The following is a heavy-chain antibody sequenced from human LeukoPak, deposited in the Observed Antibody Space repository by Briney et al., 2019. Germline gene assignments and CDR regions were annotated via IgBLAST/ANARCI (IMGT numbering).Heavy chain of an antibody. CDR2: ISSSSSYI. V-gene: IGHV3-21*01. CDR3: ARDTGCGYCSGGSYYYAMDV. D-gene: IGHD2-15*01. J-gene: IGHJ6*02. Sequence: GGSLRLSCAASGFTFSSYSMNWVRQAPGKGLEWVSSISSSSSYIYYADSVKGRFTISRDNAKNSLYLQMNSLRAEDTAVYYCARDTGCGYCSGGSYYYAMDVWGQGTTVTVSS. CDR1: GFTFSSYS.